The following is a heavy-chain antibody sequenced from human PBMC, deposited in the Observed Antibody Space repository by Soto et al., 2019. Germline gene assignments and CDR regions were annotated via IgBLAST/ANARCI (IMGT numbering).Heavy chain of an antibody. CDR1: GGSISSGDYY. D-gene: IGHD3-3*01. J-gene: IGHJ4*02. V-gene: IGHV4-30-4*01. Sequence: QVQLQESGPGLVKPSQTLSLTCTVSGGSISSGDYYWSWIRQPPGKGLEWIGYIYYSGSTYYNPSLKSRVTISVATSKNQFSLKLSSVTAADTGVYYCARATIFGVVIFDYWGQGTLVTVSS. CDR3: ARATIFGVVIFDY. CDR2: IYYSGST.